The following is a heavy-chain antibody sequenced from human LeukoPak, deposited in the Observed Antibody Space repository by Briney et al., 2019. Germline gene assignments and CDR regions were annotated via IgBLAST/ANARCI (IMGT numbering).Heavy chain of an antibody. CDR3: AKDTYGDYYGIDY. D-gene: IGHD4-17*01. Sequence: GGSLRLSCAASGFTFDDYAMHWVRQAPGKGLEGVSGISWNSGSIGYADSVKGRFTISRDNAKNSLYLQMNSLRAEDTALYYCAKDTYGDYYGIDYWGQGTLVTVSS. CDR1: GFTFDDYA. V-gene: IGHV3-9*01. J-gene: IGHJ4*02. CDR2: ISWNSGSI.